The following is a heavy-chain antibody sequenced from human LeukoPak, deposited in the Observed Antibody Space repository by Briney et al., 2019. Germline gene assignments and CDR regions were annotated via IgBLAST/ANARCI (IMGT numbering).Heavy chain of an antibody. CDR1: GFPFGSYV. D-gene: IGHD3-9*01. V-gene: IGHV3-48*02. Sequence: GGSLRLSCEGSGFPFGSYVMSWVRQAPGKGLEWIAYINHNAEMIFYPDFVKGRFTISRENPKKSLYLQMNALRYEDTAIYYCARDHDWAFDLWGQGTLVTVSS. CDR3: ARDHDWAFDL. J-gene: IGHJ4*02. CDR2: INHNAEMI.